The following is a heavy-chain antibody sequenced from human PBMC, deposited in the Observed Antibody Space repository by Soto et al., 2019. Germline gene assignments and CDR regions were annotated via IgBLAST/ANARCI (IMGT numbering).Heavy chain of an antibody. V-gene: IGHV3-23*01. CDR3: AKTVRGYSYGYPGRY. J-gene: IGHJ4*02. D-gene: IGHD5-18*01. CDR1: GFTFSSYA. CDR2: ISGSGGST. Sequence: GGSLRLSCAASGFTFSSYAMSWVRQAPGKGLEWVSAISGSGGSTYYADSVKGRFTISRDNSKNTLYLQMNSLRAEDTAVYYCAKTVRGYSYGYPGRYWGQGTLVTVSS.